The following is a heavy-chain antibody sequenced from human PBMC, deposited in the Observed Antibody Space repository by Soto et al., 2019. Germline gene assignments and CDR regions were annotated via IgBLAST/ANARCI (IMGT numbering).Heavy chain of an antibody. CDR2: IYWDDDK. D-gene: IGHD4-4*01. V-gene: IGHV2-5*02. J-gene: IGHJ6*02. CDR1: GFSLSTSGVG. CDR3: AHSNYDYYYYGMDV. Sequence: QITLKESGPTLVKPTQTLTLTCTFSGFSLSTSGVGVGWIRQPPGKALEWLALIYWDDDKRYSPSLKSRLTINKATSKNPVVLTMTNMDPVDTATYYCAHSNYDYYYYGMDVWGQGTTVTVSS.